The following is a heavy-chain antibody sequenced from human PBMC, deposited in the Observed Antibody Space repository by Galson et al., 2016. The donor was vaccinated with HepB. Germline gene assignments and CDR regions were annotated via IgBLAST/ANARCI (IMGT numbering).Heavy chain of an antibody. Sequence: PALVKPTQTLTLTCTFSGFSLTTSGMCLSWIRQPPGKALEWLARIDWDNEKFYRTSLKTRLTISKDTSKNQVVLTMTNVDYVDTATYYCARIWAPNYYPDSGEFFFDNWGLGTLVTVSS. CDR2: IDWDNEK. V-gene: IGHV2-70*17. CDR3: ARIWAPNYYPDSGEFFFDN. CDR1: GFSLTTSGMC. D-gene: IGHD3-22*01. J-gene: IGHJ4*02.